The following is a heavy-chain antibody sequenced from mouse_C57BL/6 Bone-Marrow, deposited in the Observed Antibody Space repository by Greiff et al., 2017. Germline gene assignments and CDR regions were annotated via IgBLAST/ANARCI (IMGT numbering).Heavy chain of an antibody. D-gene: IGHD1-1*01. J-gene: IGHJ3*01. CDR1: GYTFTSYG. CDR3: AFYYYGRGAWFDY. CDR2: IYPRSGNT. Sequence: QVQLQESGAELARPGASVKLSCKASGYTFTSYGISWVKQRTGQGLEWIGEIYPRSGNTYYNEKFKGKATLTADKSSSTAYMELRSLTSEDSAVYFCAFYYYGRGAWFDYWGQGTLVTVSA. V-gene: IGHV1-81*01.